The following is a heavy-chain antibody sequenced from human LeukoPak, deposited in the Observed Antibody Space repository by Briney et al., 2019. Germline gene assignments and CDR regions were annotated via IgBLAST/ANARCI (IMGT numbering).Heavy chain of an antibody. J-gene: IGHJ4*02. V-gene: IGHV3-7*01. CDR3: VTDRDRGGSY. CDR1: GFTFSDFW. Sequence: GGSLRLSCVVSGFTFSDFWISWVRQAPGKGPEWVANINRDGSDIYYVDSVRGRFTISRDNARNSLYLHMNSLRAEDTAIYYCVTDRDRGGSYWGQGTLVTVSS. CDR2: INRDGSDI. D-gene: IGHD3-16*01.